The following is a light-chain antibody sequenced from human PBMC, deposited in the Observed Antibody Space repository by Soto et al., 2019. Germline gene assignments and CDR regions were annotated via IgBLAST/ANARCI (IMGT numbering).Light chain of an antibody. V-gene: IGLV2-11*01. J-gene: IGLJ2*01. CDR2: DVS. CDR3: CSYAGSYTLVV. Sequence: QSALTQPRSVSGSPGQSVTISCNGTSSDVGGYNYVSWYQQHPGKAPKLMIYDVSKRPSGVPDRFSGSKSGNTASLTISGLQAEDEADYYCCSYAGSYTLVVFGGGTQLTVL. CDR1: SSDVGGYNY.